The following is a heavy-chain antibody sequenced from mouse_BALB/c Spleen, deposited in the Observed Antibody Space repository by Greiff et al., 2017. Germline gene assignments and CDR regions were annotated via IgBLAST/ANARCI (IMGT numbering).Heavy chain of an antibody. Sequence: VQLQQSGAELVRPGASVKLSCKASGYTFTSYWIHWVKQRPGQGLEWIGNIYPSDSYTNYNQKFKDKATLTVDKSSSTAYMQLSSPTSEDSAVYYCTRGDYSRSYCFDCWGEGSTLADSS. CDR1: GYTFTSYW. V-gene: IGHV1-69*02. CDR2: IYPSDSYT. J-gene: IGHJ2*01. D-gene: IGHD1-1*01. CDR3: TRGDYSRSYCFDC.